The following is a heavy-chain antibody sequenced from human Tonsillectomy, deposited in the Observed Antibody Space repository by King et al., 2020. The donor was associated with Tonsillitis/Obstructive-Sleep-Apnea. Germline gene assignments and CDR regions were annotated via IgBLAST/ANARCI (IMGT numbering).Heavy chain of an antibody. J-gene: IGHJ4*01. Sequence: DVQLVEAGGGLVQPGGSLRLSCEASGFTFNNYWMHWVRQAPGKGPVWVSRINSDGSSTTYADSVKGRFTISRDNAKNTLYLQMNSLRAEDTAGYYCVRDYCSSSSCETVDYWGHGTLVTVSS. CDR2: INSDGSST. CDR3: VRDYCSSSSCETVDY. V-gene: IGHV3-74*01. D-gene: IGHD2-2*01. CDR1: GFTFNNYW.